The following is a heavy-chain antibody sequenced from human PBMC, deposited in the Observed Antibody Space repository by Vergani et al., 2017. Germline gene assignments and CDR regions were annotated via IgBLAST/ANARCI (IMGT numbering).Heavy chain of an antibody. J-gene: IGHJ6*02. CDR3: AILYGGKPYMDV. D-gene: IGHD2/OR15-2a*01. CDR1: GGSVSSGSYY. CDR2: IYYSGST. V-gene: IGHV4-61*01. Sequence: QVQLQESGPGLVKPSETLSLTCTVSGGSVSSGSYYWSWIRQPPGKGLEWIGYIYYSGSTNYNPSLKSRVTISVDTSKNQFSLKLSSVTAADTAVYYCAILYGGKPYMDVWGQGTTVTVSS.